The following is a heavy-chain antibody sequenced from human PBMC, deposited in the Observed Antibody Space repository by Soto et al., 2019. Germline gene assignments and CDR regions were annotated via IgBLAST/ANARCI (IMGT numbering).Heavy chain of an antibody. D-gene: IGHD1-26*01. J-gene: IGHJ6*02. V-gene: IGHV6-1*01. Sequence: SQTLSLTCAISGDSVSSNSAAWNWIRQSPSRGLEWLGRTYYRSKWYNDYAVSVKSRITINPDTSKNQFSLQMNSVTPEDTAVYYCARAVYSGSYYNYYYYGMDVWGQWTTVTVSS. CDR1: GDSVSSNSAA. CDR3: ARAVYSGSYYNYYYYGMDV. CDR2: TYYRSKWYN.